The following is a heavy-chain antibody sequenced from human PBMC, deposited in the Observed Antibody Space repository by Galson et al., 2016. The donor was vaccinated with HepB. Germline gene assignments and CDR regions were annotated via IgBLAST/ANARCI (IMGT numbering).Heavy chain of an antibody. Sequence: SCKASGYTFTPYDIYLVRQAPGQGLEWMGWINPNNGDTMYAQNFRGRVTLTRDTSISTAYMELDSLTSDDTAVYYCARPVNRVGTGYWGQGTLVTVSS. CDR3: ARPVNRVGTGY. CDR2: INPNNGDT. D-gene: IGHD1-1*01. J-gene: IGHJ4*02. V-gene: IGHV1-2*02. CDR1: GYTFTPYD.